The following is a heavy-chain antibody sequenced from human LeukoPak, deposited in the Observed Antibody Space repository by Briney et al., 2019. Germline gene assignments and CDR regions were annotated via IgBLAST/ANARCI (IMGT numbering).Heavy chain of an antibody. CDR2: VHYTGNT. CDR1: GGSITSSSHY. J-gene: IGHJ4*02. Sequence: PSETLSLTCTVSGGSITSSSHYWGWIRQPPGMGLEWVGSVHYTGNTYYNSSLSSRITISVDTSSNQFSLRLNSMTAADTALYYCARHDPFQYWGQGALVTVSS. V-gene: IGHV4-39*01. CDR3: ARHDPFQY.